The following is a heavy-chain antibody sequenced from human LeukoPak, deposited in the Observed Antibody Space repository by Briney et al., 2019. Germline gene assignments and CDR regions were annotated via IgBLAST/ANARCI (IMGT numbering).Heavy chain of an antibody. CDR1: GGSISSYY. CDR2: IYYSGST. V-gene: IGHV4-59*12. D-gene: IGHD1-1*01. J-gene: IGHJ5*02. CDR3: ARWVAGTTLWWFDP. Sequence: PSETLSLTCTVSGGSISSYYWSWIRQPPGKGLEWIGYIYYSGSTNYNPSLKSRVTISVDTSKNQFSLKLSSVTAADTAVYYCARWVAGTTLWWFDPWGQGTLVTVSS.